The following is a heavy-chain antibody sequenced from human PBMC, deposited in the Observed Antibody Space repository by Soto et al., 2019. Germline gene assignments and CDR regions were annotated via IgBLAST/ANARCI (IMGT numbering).Heavy chain of an antibody. CDR3: ARGFSRITIFGVVIPSHYYYMDV. J-gene: IGHJ6*03. CDR2: MNPNSGNT. D-gene: IGHD3-3*01. V-gene: IGHV1-8*01. CDR1: GYTITSYD. Sequence: ASVKGSCKASGYTITSYDINWVRQDTGQGLEWMGWMNPNSGNTGYAQKLQGRVTMTRNTSISTAYMELSSLRSEDTAVYYCARGFSRITIFGVVIPSHYYYMDVWGKGTTVTVSS.